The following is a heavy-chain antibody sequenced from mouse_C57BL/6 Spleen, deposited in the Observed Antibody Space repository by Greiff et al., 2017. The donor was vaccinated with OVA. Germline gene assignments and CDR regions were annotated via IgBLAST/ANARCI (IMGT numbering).Heavy chain of an antibody. Sequence: QVQLQQPGAELVRPGSSVKLSCKASGYTFTSYWMHWVKQRPIQGLEWIGNIDPSDSDTHYNQKFKDKATLTVDKSSSTAYMQLSSLTSEDSAVYYCARKGDYYGSFYYFDYWGQGTTLTVSS. J-gene: IGHJ2*01. CDR1: GYTFTSYW. D-gene: IGHD1-1*01. CDR2: IDPSDSDT. CDR3: ARKGDYYGSFYYFDY. V-gene: IGHV1-52*01.